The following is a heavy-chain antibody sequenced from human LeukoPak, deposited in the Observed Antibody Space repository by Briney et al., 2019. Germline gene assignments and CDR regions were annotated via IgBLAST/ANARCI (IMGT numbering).Heavy chain of an antibody. D-gene: IGHD3-22*01. CDR2: IKQDGSEK. Sequence: PGGSLRLSCAASGFTFSNAWMSWVRQAPGKGLEWVANIKQDGSEKYYVDSVKGRFTTPRDNAKNSLYLQMNSLRAEDTAVYYCARGDFYYDSSGYSDAFDIWGQGTMVTVSS. CDR1: GFTFSNAW. V-gene: IGHV3-7*01. CDR3: ARGDFYYDSSGYSDAFDI. J-gene: IGHJ3*02.